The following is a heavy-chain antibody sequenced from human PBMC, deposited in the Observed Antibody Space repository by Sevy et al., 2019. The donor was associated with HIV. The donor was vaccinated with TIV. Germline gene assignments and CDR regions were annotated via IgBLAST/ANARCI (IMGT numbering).Heavy chain of an antibody. CDR1: GFTFSSYG. Sequence: GGSLRLSCAASGFTFSSYGMHWVRQAPGKGLEWVAVISYDGSNKYYADSVKGRFTISRDNSKKTLYLQMNSLRAEDTAVYYCAKDHRWYDILTGYYYRYFDYWGQGTLVTVSS. D-gene: IGHD3-9*01. CDR2: ISYDGSNK. CDR3: AKDHRWYDILTGYYYRYFDY. J-gene: IGHJ4*02. V-gene: IGHV3-30*18.